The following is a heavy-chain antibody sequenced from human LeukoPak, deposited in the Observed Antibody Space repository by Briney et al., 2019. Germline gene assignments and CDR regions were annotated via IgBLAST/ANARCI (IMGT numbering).Heavy chain of an antibody. J-gene: IGHJ4*02. CDR2: ISYDGSNK. D-gene: IGHD6-19*01. V-gene: IGHV3-30*18. CDR1: GFTFSSYG. Sequence: GGSLRLCCAASGFTFSSYGMHWDRQAPGKGLEWVAVISYDGSNKYYADSVKGRFTISRDNSKNTLYLQMNSLRAEDTAVYYCAKDHSSGWPTFDYWGQGTLVTVSS. CDR3: AKDHSSGWPTFDY.